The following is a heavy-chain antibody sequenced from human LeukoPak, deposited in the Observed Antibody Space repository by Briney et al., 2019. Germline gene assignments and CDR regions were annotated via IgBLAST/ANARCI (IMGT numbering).Heavy chain of an antibody. Sequence: GGSLRLSCAASGFTFSSYSMNWVRQAPGKGLEWVSSISSSSSYIYYADSVKGRFTISRDNAKNSLYLQMNSLRAEDTAVYYCARDSYYDIVTGYTRDAFDIWGQGTMVTVSS. D-gene: IGHD3-9*01. CDR1: GFTFSSYS. V-gene: IGHV3-21*01. CDR2: ISSSSSYI. CDR3: ARDSYYDIVTGYTRDAFDI. J-gene: IGHJ3*02.